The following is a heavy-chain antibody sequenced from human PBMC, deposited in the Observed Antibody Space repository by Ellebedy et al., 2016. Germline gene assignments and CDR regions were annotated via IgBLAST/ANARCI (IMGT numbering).Heavy chain of an antibody. D-gene: IGHD3-10*01. Sequence: SETLSLTCTVSGGSISSYYWSWIRQPPGKGLEWIGSIYYSGSTYYNPSLKSRVTISVDTSKTQFSLKLSSVTAADTAVYYCARADYYGSGSYGNPWGQGTLVTVSS. CDR3: ARADYYGSGSYGNP. CDR1: GGSISSYY. J-gene: IGHJ5*02. V-gene: IGHV4-59*05. CDR2: IYYSGST.